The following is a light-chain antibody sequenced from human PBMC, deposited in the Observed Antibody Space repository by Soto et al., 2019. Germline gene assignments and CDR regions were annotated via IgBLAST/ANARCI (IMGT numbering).Light chain of an antibody. J-gene: IGKJ5*01. CDR3: QQSYSTLSIT. CDR1: ENIARH. Sequence: DIQMTQSPSSLSASVGDRITITCRASENIARHLNCYQQKPGKAPNLLIYAASNLQNGVPLRFSGGGSGTDFTLTISNLQPEDFATYYCQQSYSTLSITFGQGTRLEIK. V-gene: IGKV1-39*01. CDR2: AAS.